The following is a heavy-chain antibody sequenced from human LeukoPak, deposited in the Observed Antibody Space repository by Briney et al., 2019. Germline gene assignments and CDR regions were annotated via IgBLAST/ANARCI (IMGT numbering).Heavy chain of an antibody. J-gene: IGHJ2*01. D-gene: IGHD3-10*01. V-gene: IGHV3-30*02. Sequence: GGSLRLSCAASGFTFSSYGMHWLHQAPGRGLEWVTFIWYDGSNKYHADSVKGRFTTSRDNSKNTLSLQMKSLRAEDTAVYYCARWPSGGVIIYGVFGAWYFELWGRGTLFTVSS. CDR1: GFTFSSYG. CDR2: IWYDGSNK. CDR3: ARWPSGGVIIYGVFGAWYFEL.